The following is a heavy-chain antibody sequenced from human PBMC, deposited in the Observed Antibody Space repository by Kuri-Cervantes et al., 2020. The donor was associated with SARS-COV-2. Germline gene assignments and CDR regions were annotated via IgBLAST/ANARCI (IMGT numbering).Heavy chain of an antibody. D-gene: IGHD3-3*01. CDR3: ARGVFITNPPSYYYYMDV. V-gene: IGHV1-2*02. Sequence: ASVKVSCKASGYTFTGYYMHWVRQAPGQGLEWMGWINPNSGGTNYAQKFQGRVTMTRDTSTSTVYMELSRLRSGDTAVYYCARGVFITNPPSYYYYMDVWGKGTTVTVSS. CDR2: INPNSGGT. J-gene: IGHJ6*03. CDR1: GYTFTGYY.